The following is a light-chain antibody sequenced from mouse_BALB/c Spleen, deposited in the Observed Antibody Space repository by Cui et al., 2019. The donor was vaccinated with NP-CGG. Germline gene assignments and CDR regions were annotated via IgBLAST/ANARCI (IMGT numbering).Light chain of an antibody. V-gene: IGLV1*01. Sequence: QAVVTQESEPTTSPGETVTLTCRSSTGAVTTSNYANWVQEKPDHLFTGLIGGTNNRAPGVPARFSGSLIGDKAALTIIGAQTEDEATYFCALWYSNHWVFGGGIKLTVL. CDR3: ALWYSNHWV. CDR1: TGAVTTSNY. J-gene: IGLJ1*01. CDR2: GTN.